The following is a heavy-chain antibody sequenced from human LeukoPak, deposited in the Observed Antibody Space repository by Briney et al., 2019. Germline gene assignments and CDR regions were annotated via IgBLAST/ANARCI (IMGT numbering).Heavy chain of an antibody. CDR1: GFTFSSYS. D-gene: IGHD3-10*01. Sequence: GSLRLSCAASGFTFSSYSMNWVRQPPGKGLEWIGSIYYSGSTYYNPSLKSRVTISVDTSKNQFSLKLSSVTAADTAVYYCARDGGYYYGSGSYFNDYYYMDVWGKGTTVTISS. J-gene: IGHJ6*03. CDR3: ARDGGYYYGSGSYFNDYYYMDV. V-gene: IGHV4-39*07. CDR2: IYYSGST.